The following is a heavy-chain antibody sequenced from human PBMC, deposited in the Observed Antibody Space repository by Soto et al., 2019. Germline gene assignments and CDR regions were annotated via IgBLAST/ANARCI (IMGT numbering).Heavy chain of an antibody. CDR1: GYSFATSG. CDR3: ARAGQYYDASGYAN. D-gene: IGHD3-22*01. Sequence: QVKLVQSGTEVKKPGASIKVSCKASGYSFATSGMSWVRQAPGQGLEWMGWISAYNGNTNIDQNFQGRRTMTTDTSTSTAYLEVRNLTSDDTAVYYCARAGQYYDASGYANWGQGTLVTVSS. J-gene: IGHJ4*02. V-gene: IGHV1-18*01. CDR2: ISAYNGNT.